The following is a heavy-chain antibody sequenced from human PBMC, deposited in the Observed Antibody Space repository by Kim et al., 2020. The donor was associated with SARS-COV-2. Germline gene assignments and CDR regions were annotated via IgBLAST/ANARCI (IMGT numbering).Heavy chain of an antibody. Sequence: SEILSLTCAVYGGSFSGYYRSWIRQPPGKGLEWIGEINHSGRTNYNPSLKSRVTISVDTSKNQFSLRLTSVTAADTAVYYCARRLSNTSGWGSHYCDLWGQGTLGTVSS. D-gene: IGHD3-10*01. CDR2: INHSGRT. CDR1: GGSFSGYY. J-gene: IGHJ4*02. V-gene: IGHV4-34*01. CDR3: ARRLSNTSGWGSHYCDL.